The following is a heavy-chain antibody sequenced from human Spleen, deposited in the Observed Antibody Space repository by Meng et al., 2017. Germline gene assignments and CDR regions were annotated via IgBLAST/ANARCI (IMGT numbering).Heavy chain of an antibody. D-gene: IGHD6-19*01. CDR2: ITPGSGNT. CDR1: GYTFTSSA. J-gene: IGHJ5*02. CDR3: ARDFTSGSSGDP. V-gene: IGHV1-3*01. Sequence: QVQLVQSGAEVKKPGASVKVSCKAFGYTFTSSAIHWVRQAPGQSLEWMGWITPGSGNTKYSQKFQGRVTITRDTSASTAYMELSTLRSEDTAVYYCARDFTSGSSGDPWGQGTLVIVSS.